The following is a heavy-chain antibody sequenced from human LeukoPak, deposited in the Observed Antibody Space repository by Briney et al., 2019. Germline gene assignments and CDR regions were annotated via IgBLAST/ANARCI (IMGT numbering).Heavy chain of an antibody. V-gene: IGHV3-9*01. CDR3: AKDIFTMVRGVFDY. CDR1: GFIFDDYA. J-gene: IGHJ4*02. CDR2: INWNSDSI. Sequence: HAGRSLRLSCAASGFIFDDYAMHWVQQAPGKGLEWVSGINWNSDSIGYADSVEGRFTISRDNAKNSLYLQMNSLRAEDTALYYCAKDIFTMVRGVFDYWGQGTLVTVSS. D-gene: IGHD3-10*01.